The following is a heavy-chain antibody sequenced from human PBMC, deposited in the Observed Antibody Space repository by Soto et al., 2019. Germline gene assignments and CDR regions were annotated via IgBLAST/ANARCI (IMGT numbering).Heavy chain of an antibody. D-gene: IGHD3-3*01. Sequence: QVQLQESGPGLVKPSQTLSLTCTVSGGSISSGGYYWSWIRQHPGKGLEWIGYIYYSGSTYYNPSLKSRVTISVDTSKNQFSLKLSSVTAADTAVYYCARDRLFGVVTDPYGMDVWGQGTTVTVSS. CDR3: ARDRLFGVVTDPYGMDV. J-gene: IGHJ6*02. V-gene: IGHV4-31*03. CDR2: IYYSGST. CDR1: GGSISSGGYY.